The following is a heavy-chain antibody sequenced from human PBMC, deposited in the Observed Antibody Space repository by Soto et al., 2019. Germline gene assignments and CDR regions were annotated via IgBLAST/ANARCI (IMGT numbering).Heavy chain of an antibody. D-gene: IGHD2-21*01. Sequence: PGGSLRLSCAASGFTFSSYWMSWVRQAPGKGLEWVANIKQDGSEKYYVDSVKGRFTISRDNAKNSLYLQMNSLRAEDTAVYYCARMGEMATYYYYYYGMDVWGQGTTVTVSS. CDR1: GFTFSSYW. CDR3: ARMGEMATYYYYYYGMDV. J-gene: IGHJ6*02. V-gene: IGHV3-7*05. CDR2: IKQDGSEK.